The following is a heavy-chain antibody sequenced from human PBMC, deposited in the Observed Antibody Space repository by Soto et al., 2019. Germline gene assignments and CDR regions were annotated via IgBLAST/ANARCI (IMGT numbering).Heavy chain of an antibody. CDR2: IYPGDSDT. D-gene: IGHD5-18*01. J-gene: IGHJ6*02. CDR3: ARLAMATRRGYYGMDV. V-gene: IGHV5-51*01. Sequence: PGESLKISCKGSGYSFTSYWIGWVRQLPGKGLEWMGIIYPGDSDTRYSPSFQGQVTISADKSISTAYLQWSSLKASDTAMSYCARLAMATRRGYYGMDVWGQGTTVTVSS. CDR1: GYSFTSYW.